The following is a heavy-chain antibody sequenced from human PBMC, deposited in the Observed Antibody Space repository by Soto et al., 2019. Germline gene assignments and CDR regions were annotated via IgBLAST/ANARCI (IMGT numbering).Heavy chain of an antibody. J-gene: IGHJ4*02. D-gene: IGHD4-17*01. V-gene: IGHV1-69*13. CDR1: GGTFSTFG. CDR2: IIPFFGTA. CDR3: AKSAPMDAGDKYYYGF. Sequence: SVKVSCKASGGTFSTFGISWVRQAPGQGLEWMGGIIPFFGTARYSQKFEDRITITADESTNTVYMDLRSLTSEDTAIYYCAKSAPMDAGDKYYYGFWGQGALVTVSS.